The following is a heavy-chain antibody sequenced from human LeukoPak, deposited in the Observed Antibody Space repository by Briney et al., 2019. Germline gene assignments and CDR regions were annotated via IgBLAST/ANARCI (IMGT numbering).Heavy chain of an antibody. CDR2: ISYDGSNK. D-gene: IGHD6-13*01. V-gene: IGHV3-30*04. CDR3: AREGIAAAGVYNWFDP. J-gene: IGHJ5*02. CDR1: GFTFSSYA. Sequence: PGGSLRLSCAASGFTFSSYAMHWVRQAPGKGLEWVAVISYDGSNKYYADSVKGRFTISRDNSKNTLYLQMNSLRAEDTAVYYCAREGIAAAGVYNWFDPWGQGTLVTVSS.